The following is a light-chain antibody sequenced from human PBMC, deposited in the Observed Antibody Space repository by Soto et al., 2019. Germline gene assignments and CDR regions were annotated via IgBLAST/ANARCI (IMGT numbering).Light chain of an antibody. CDR2: SIS. CDR3: QQTYNLPPT. Sequence: DIQLTQSPSSLSASVGDRVSITCRTSQTISTFLNWYHHRPGQAPKILIFSISNLQSGVPSRFRGGGAGTEFTLTISSLQPEDFGSYYCQQTYNLPPTFGGGTRVQIK. J-gene: IGKJ4*01. V-gene: IGKV1-39*01. CDR1: QTISTF.